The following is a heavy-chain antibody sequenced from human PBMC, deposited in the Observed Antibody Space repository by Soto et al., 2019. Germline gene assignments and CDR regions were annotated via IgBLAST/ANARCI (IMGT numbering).Heavy chain of an antibody. CDR3: ARSTKDYYYGMDV. Sequence: SETLSLTCTVSGGSISSGGYYWSWIRQPPGKGLEWIGYIYYSGSTYYNPSLKSRVTISVDTSKNQFSLKLSSVTAADTAVYYCARSTKDYYYGMDVWGQGTTVTVSS. CDR2: IYYSGST. V-gene: IGHV4-30-4*01. D-gene: IGHD2-8*01. CDR1: GGSISSGGYY. J-gene: IGHJ6*02.